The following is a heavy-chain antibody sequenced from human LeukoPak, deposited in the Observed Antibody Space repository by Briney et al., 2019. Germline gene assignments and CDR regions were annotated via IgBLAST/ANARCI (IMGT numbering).Heavy chain of an antibody. CDR3: AREAGSYYYDSSGYYELDY. V-gene: IGHV3-33*01. D-gene: IGHD3-22*01. CDR1: GFTFSSYG. J-gene: IGHJ4*02. CDR2: TWYDGSNK. Sequence: PGRSLRLSCAASGFTFSSYGMHWVRQAPGKGLEWVAVTWYDGSNKYYADSVKGRFTISRDNSKNTLYLQMNSLRAEDTAVYYCAREAGSYYYDSSGYYELDYWGQGTLVTVSS.